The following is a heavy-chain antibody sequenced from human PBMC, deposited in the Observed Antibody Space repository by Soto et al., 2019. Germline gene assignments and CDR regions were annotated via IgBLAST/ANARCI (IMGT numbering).Heavy chain of an antibody. D-gene: IGHD3-10*01. V-gene: IGHV3-7*05. CDR1: GFTFGDYW. Sequence: EVQLVESGGGLVQPGGSLRLSCGVSGFTFGDYWMTWVRQAPGKGLEWVANMNQDGNERFYVDSVKGRFTISRDNAKNSLYLQMNSLRAEDTAVYYCASLRISYARDVWGQGTTVTVSS. CDR3: ASLRISYARDV. J-gene: IGHJ6*02. CDR2: MNQDGNER.